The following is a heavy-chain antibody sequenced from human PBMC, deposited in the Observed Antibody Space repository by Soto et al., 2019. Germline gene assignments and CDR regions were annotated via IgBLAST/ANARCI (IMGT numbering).Heavy chain of an antibody. D-gene: IGHD4-17*01. J-gene: IGHJ4*02. V-gene: IGHV3-48*02. Sequence: ESGGGLVQPGGSLRLSCAASGFTFSSYSMNWVRQAPGKGLEWVSYISSSSSTIYYADSVKGRFTISRDNAKNSLYLQMNSLRDEDTAVYYCARDRQFVTVAYYFDYWGQGTLVTVSS. CDR1: GFTFSSYS. CDR3: ARDRQFVTVAYYFDY. CDR2: ISSSSSTI.